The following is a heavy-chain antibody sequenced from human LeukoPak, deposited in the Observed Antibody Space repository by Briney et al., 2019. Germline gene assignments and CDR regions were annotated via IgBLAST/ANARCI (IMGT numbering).Heavy chain of an antibody. CDR2: IFPSGGEI. D-gene: IGHD2-8*02. CDR3: ATYRQVLLPFES. J-gene: IGHJ4*02. V-gene: IGHV3-23*01. Sequence: GGSLLLSCAASGFTFSTFAMIWVRQPPGKGLAWVSSIFPSGGEIHYADSVRGRFTISRDNSKSTLSLQMNSLRAEDTAIYYCATYRQVLLPFESWGQGTLVTVSS. CDR1: GFTFSTFA.